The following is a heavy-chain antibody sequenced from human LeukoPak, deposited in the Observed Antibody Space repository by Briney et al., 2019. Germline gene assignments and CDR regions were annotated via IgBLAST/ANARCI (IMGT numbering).Heavy chain of an antibody. D-gene: IGHD2-2*01. CDR3: ARGRYCSSTSCYAKRENNWFGP. J-gene: IGHJ5*02. V-gene: IGHV4-34*01. CDR1: GGSFSGYY. CDR2: INHSGST. Sequence: SETLSLTCAVYGGSFSGYYWSWIRQPPGEGLEWIGEINHSGSTNYNPSLKSRVTISVDTSKNQFSLKLSSVTAADTAVYYCARGRYCSSTSCYAKRENNWFGPWGQGTLVTVSS.